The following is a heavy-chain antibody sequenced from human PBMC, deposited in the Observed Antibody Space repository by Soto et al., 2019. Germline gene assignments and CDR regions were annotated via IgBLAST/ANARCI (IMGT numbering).Heavy chain of an antibody. V-gene: IGHV1-24*01. J-gene: IGHJ3*01. CDR2: FDPEDGET. D-gene: IGHD3-22*01. CDR3: AATSITMIVVVITPAAFDG. Sequence: ASVKVSCKVSGNTLTELSMHWVRPAPGKGLEWMGGFDPEDGETIYAQKFQGRVTMTEDTSTDTSYMELSSLRSEDTAVYYCAATSITMIVVVITPAAFDGWGHGTRVTVS. CDR1: GNTLTELS.